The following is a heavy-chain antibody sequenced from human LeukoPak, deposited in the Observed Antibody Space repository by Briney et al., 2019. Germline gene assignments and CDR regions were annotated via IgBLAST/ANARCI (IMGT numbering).Heavy chain of an antibody. J-gene: IGHJ4*02. CDR1: GYTFTSYG. CDR3: ARVEGQWLVQNYNY. Sequence: ASVTVSCTASGYTFTSYGISWVRQAPGQGLEWMGWISAYNGNTNYAQKLQGRVTMTTDTSTSTAYMELRSLRSDDTAVYYCARVEGQWLVQNYNYWGQGTLVTVSS. V-gene: IGHV1-18*01. D-gene: IGHD6-19*01. CDR2: ISAYNGNT.